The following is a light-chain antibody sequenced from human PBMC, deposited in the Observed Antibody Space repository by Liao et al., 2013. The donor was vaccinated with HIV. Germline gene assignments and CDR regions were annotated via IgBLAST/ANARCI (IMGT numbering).Light chain of an antibody. J-gene: IGLJ1*01. Sequence: SYELTQPSSVSVSPGQTARITCSGDVLAKKYARWFQQKPGQAPVLVIYKDSERPSGIPERFSGSSSGTTVTLTISGVQAEDEADYYCQSADSSGTYVFGTGTKVTV. CDR2: KDS. CDR1: VLAKKY. V-gene: IGLV3-25*03. CDR3: QSADSSGTYV.